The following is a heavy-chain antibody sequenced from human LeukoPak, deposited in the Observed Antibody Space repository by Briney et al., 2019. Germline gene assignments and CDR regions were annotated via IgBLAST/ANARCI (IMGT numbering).Heavy chain of an antibody. CDR1: GGSIRSYF. J-gene: IGHJ4*02. Sequence: KPSQSLSLTCTLPGGSIRSYFWSWIRQRPGKGLGWIGYVYYSGSTNYNPSLKSRVTISVDTSKKQFSLKLSSVTAADTAVYYCAREIGGILVFDYWGQGTLVTVSS. CDR3: AREIGGILVFDY. D-gene: IGHD5-18*01. CDR2: VYYSGST. V-gene: IGHV4-59*12.